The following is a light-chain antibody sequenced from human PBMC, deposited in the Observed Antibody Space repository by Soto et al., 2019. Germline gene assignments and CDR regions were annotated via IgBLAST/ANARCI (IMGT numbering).Light chain of an antibody. V-gene: IGLV2-11*01. J-gene: IGLJ3*02. CDR2: DVI. CDR3: CSYETTRLWV. Sequence: QSVLTQPRSVSGAPGQSVTISCTGTSSDVGGYNYVSWYQQHPGKAPKLMIYDVIKWPSGVSNRFSGSKSGNTASLTISGLQSEDEADYYCCSYETTRLWVFGGGTQLTVL. CDR1: SSDVGGYNY.